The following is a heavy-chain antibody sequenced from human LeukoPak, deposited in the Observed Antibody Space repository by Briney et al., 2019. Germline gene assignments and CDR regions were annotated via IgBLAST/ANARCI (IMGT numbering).Heavy chain of an antibody. CDR2: IYTSGST. V-gene: IGHV4-61*02. CDR3: ARSPDYDILTGLPGWFDP. Sequence: SETLSLTCTVSGGSISSGSYYWSWIRQPAGKGLEWIGRIYTSGSTNYNPSLKSRVTISVDTSKNQFSLKLSSVTAADTAVYYCARSPDYDILTGLPGWFDPWGQGTLVTVSS. CDR1: GGSISSGSYY. D-gene: IGHD3-9*01. J-gene: IGHJ5*02.